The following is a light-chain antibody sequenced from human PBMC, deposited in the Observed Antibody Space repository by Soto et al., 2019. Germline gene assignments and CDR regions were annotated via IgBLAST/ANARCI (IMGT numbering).Light chain of an antibody. CDR2: RND. CDR1: DSNIEDNY. J-gene: IGLJ1*01. Sequence: QSALTQPPSASGTPGQRVTISCSGSDSNIEDNYVYWYQQLPGTAPKLLIYRNDQRPSGVSNRFSGSKSGNTASLTISGLQAEDEAEYYCSSYTNINTRACVFGTGTKVTVL. V-gene: IGLV1-47*01. CDR3: SSYTNINTRACV.